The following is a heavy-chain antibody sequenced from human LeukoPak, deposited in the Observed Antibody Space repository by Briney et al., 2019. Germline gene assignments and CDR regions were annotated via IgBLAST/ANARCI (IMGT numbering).Heavy chain of an antibody. Sequence: SVKVSCKASGGTFSSYAISWVRQAPGQGLEWMGRIIPIFGIANYAQKFQGRATMTEDTSTDTAYMELSSLRSEDTAVYYCATLGATSAFDIWGQGTMVTVSS. CDR2: IIPIFGIA. J-gene: IGHJ3*02. D-gene: IGHD1-26*01. CDR1: GGTFSSYA. CDR3: ATLGATSAFDI. V-gene: IGHV1-69*04.